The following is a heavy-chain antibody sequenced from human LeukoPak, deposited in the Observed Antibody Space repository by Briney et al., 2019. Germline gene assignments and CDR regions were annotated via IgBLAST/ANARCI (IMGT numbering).Heavy chain of an antibody. D-gene: IGHD4-17*01. CDR2: INHSGST. Sequence: PSQTLSLTCAVYGGSFSGYYWSWIRQPPGKGLEWIGEINHSGSTNYNPSLKSRVTISVDTSKNQFSLKLSSVTAADTAVYYCARAPGYGDYVDYWGQGTLVTVSS. CDR3: ARAPGYGDYVDY. V-gene: IGHV4-34*01. J-gene: IGHJ4*02. CDR1: GGSFSGYY.